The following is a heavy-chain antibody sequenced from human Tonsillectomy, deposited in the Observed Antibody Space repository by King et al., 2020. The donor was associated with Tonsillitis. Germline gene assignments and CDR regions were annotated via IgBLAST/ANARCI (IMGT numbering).Heavy chain of an antibody. V-gene: IGHV3-23*04. CDR2: ISGNGGST. Sequence: VQLVESGGGLVQPGGSLRLSCAASGFTFSSSAMIWVRQAPGKGLGWVSAISGNGGSTYYGDSVKGRFIISRDNSKNTLYLQMNSLRAEDTAVYHCAKGGDCSGTGCYYFSYYMDVWGEGTTVTVSS. D-gene: IGHD2-2*01. J-gene: IGHJ6*03. CDR1: GFTFSSSA. CDR3: AKGGDCSGTGCYYFSYYMDV.